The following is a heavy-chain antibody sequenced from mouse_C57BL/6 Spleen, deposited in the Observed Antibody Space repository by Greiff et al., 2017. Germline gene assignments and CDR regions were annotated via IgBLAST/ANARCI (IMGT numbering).Heavy chain of an antibody. CDR3: TRDGITTVVGYYAMDY. D-gene: IGHD1-1*01. CDR1: GFTFSSYA. Sequence: EVMLVESGEGLVKPGGSLKLSCAASGFTFSSYAMSWVRQTPEKRLEWVAYISSGGDYIYYADTVKGRFTISSDNARNTLYLQMSSLKSEDTTMYYCTRDGITTVVGYYAMDYWGQGTTVTVSS. V-gene: IGHV5-9-1*02. J-gene: IGHJ4*01. CDR2: ISSGGDYI.